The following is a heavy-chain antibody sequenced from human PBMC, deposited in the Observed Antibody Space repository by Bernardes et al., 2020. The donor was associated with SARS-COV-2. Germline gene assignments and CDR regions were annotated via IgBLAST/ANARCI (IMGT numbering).Heavy chain of an antibody. CDR3: ARDPDPPYSVRHANNDH. D-gene: IGHD1-26*01. Sequence: SVKVSCKTSGYTFSSYGITWVRQAPGQGLEWMGWISTYNGNRNYAQKVQGRVTMTTDTSTSTAYMELRSLRSDDTAVYYCARDPDPPYSVRHANNDHWGQGTLVTVSS. CDR1: GYTFSSYG. CDR2: ISTYNGNR. J-gene: IGHJ4*02. V-gene: IGHV1-18*04.